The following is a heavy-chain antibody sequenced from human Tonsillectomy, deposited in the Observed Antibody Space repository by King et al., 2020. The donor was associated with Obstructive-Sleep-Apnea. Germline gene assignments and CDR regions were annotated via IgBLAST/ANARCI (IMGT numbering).Heavy chain of an antibody. Sequence: VQLVESGGGVVQPGRSLRLSCAASGFTFSSYGMHWVRQAPGKGLEWVAFIRYDGSNKYYADSVKGRFTISRDNSKNTLYLQMNSLRAEDTAVYYCAKAYRDYRTPSDYWGQGTLVTVSS. CDR3: AKAYRDYRTPSDY. D-gene: IGHD4-17*01. CDR2: IRYDGSNK. J-gene: IGHJ4*02. V-gene: IGHV3-30*02. CDR1: GFTFSSYG.